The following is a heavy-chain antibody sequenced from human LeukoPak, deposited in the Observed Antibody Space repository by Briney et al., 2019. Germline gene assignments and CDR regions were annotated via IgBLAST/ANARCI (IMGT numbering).Heavy chain of an antibody. Sequence: LSLTCTVSGGSISSSSYYWGWIRQPPGKGLEWIGYIYQSGSAYYNPSLKSRITLSIDRSENQFSLKLSSVTAADTAVYFCARGNHSNNSDSLANYYYFDYWGQGTLVTVSS. V-gene: IGHV4-30-2*01. J-gene: IGHJ4*02. D-gene: IGHD1-7*01. CDR2: IYQSGSA. CDR3: ARGNHSNNSDSLANYYYFDY. CDR1: GGSISSSSYY.